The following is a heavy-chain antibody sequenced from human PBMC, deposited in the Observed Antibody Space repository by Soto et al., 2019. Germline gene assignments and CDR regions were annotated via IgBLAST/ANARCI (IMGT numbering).Heavy chain of an antibody. CDR2: IYYSGST. CDR1: GGSISSSSYY. Sequence: QLQLQESGPGLVKPSETLSLTCTVSGGSISSSSYYWGWIRQPPGKGLEWIGSIYYSGSTYYNPSLTSRVTISVDTSKNQFSLKLSSVTAADTAVYYCARQDLDELEQYYFDYWGQGTLVTVSS. V-gene: IGHV4-39*01. CDR3: ARQDLDELEQYYFDY. J-gene: IGHJ4*02. D-gene: IGHD1-1*01.